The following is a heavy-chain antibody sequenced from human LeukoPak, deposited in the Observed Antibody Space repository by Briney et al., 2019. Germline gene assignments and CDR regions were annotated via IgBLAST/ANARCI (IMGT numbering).Heavy chain of an antibody. CDR2: IYNSATT. CDR3: ARDQHDYYFFYMDV. CDR1: GGSISSSSYY. V-gene: IGHV4-39*07. Sequence: SETLSLTCTVSGGSISSSSYYWGWGRQPRGRGLEWIASIYNSATTYYNPSLKSPATISVDTSNTQLSLKLSSVPAAATAVYYCARDQHDYYFFYMDVWGKGTPATVSS. J-gene: IGHJ6*03.